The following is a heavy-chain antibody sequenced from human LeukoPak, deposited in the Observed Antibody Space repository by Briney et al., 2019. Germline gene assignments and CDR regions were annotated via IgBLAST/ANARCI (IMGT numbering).Heavy chain of an antibody. D-gene: IGHD5-18*01. Sequence: SETLSLTCTVSGGSISSYYWSWIRQPPGKGLEWIGYIYYSGSTNYNPSLKSRVTISVDTSKNQFSLKLSSVTAADTAVYYCARSLKINSYGLPCFDYWGQGTLVTVSS. J-gene: IGHJ4*02. V-gene: IGHV4-59*01. CDR1: GGSISSYY. CDR3: ARSLKINSYGLPCFDY. CDR2: IYYSGST.